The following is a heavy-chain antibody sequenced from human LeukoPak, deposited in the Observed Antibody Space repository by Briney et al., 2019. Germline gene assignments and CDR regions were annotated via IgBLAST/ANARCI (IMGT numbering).Heavy chain of an antibody. V-gene: IGHV4-39*07. Sequence: KTSETLSLTCTVSGGSISSSSYYWGWIRQPPGKGLEWIGSIYYSGSTYYNPSLKSRVTISVDTSKNQFSLKLSSVTAADTAVYYCARGSGYSYAIDYWGQGTLVTVSS. CDR1: GGSISSSSYY. D-gene: IGHD5-18*01. J-gene: IGHJ4*02. CDR2: IYYSGST. CDR3: ARGSGYSYAIDY.